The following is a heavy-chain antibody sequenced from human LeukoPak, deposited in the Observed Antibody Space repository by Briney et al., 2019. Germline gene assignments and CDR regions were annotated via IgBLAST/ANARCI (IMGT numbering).Heavy chain of an antibody. D-gene: IGHD5-18*01. V-gene: IGHV4-59*12. CDR1: GGSISSYY. CDR2: IYHSGST. J-gene: IGHJ6*03. CDR3: ARGGYSYGYYYYYMDV. Sequence: SETLSLTCTVSGGSISSYYWSWIRQPPGKGLEWIGSIYHSGSTYYNPSLKSRVTISVDTSKNQFSLKLSSVTAADTAVYYCARGGYSYGYYYYYMDVWGKGTTVTVSS.